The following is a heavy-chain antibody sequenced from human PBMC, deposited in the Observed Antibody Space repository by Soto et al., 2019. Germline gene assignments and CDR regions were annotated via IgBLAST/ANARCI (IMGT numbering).Heavy chain of an antibody. CDR3: ARTTAVPNTLRSRYFFDY. V-gene: IGHV4-61*01. CDR1: GGSVSNKTYY. Sequence: PSETLSVTCSVSGGSVSNKTYYWSWIRQPPGKRLEWIGYVYHSGTTNYNPSLKSRVTISVDLSKNQFSLRLSSVTTADTALYYCARTTAVPNTLRSRYFFDYWGQGTLVTVSS. D-gene: IGHD4-17*01. J-gene: IGHJ4*02. CDR2: VYHSGTT.